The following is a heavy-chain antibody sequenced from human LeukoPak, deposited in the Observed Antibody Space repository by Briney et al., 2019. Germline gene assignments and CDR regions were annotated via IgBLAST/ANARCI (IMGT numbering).Heavy chain of an antibody. D-gene: IGHD2-2*01. CDR2: ISSSGSTI. Sequence: GGSLRLSCAASGFTFSSYEMNWVRQAPGKGLEWVSYISSSGSTIYYADSVKGRFTISRDNAKNSLYLQMNSLRAGDTAVYYCARGSTSYYGMDVWGQGTTVTVSS. CDR3: ARGSTSYYGMDV. J-gene: IGHJ6*02. V-gene: IGHV3-48*03. CDR1: GFTFSSYE.